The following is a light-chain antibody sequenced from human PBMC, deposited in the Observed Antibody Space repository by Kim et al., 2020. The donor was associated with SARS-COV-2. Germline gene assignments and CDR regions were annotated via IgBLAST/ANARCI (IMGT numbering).Light chain of an antibody. CDR2: GNS. CDR1: SSKIGAGYD. Sequence: GQGVTNSCTGSSSKIGAGYDVHWYQQRPGTAPKLLIYGNSNRPSGVPDRFSGSKSGASASLAITGLQAEDEADYYCQSYDSSLSVVFGGGTQLT. V-gene: IGLV1-40*03. J-gene: IGLJ2*01. CDR3: QSYDSSLSVV.